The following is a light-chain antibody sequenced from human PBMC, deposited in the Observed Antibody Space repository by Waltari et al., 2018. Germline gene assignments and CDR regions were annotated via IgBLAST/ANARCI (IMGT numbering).Light chain of an antibody. J-gene: IGLJ3*02. V-gene: IGLV2-23*02. CDR1: SRDVGAYNL. Sequence: QSALTQPASVSGSPGQSLTISCPGTSRDVGAYNLVSWYQQHPDKAPKLVIYGVTKRPSGVSDRFSGSKSGNTASLTISGLQAEDEADYYCYSYAGSANGVFGGGTTLTVL. CDR3: YSYAGSANGV. CDR2: GVT.